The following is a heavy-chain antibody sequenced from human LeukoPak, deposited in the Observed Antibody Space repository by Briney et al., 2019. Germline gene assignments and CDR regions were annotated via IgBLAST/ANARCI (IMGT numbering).Heavy chain of an antibody. D-gene: IGHD2-15*01. CDR1: GYTLTELS. Sequence: ASVKVSCKVSGYTLTELSMHWVRQAPGKGLEWMGGFDPEDGETIYAQKFQGRVTMTEDTSTATAYMELSSLRSEDTAVYYCATAIVVVVAATTYFDYWGQGTLVTVSS. CDR2: FDPEDGET. CDR3: ATAIVVVVAATTYFDY. J-gene: IGHJ4*02. V-gene: IGHV1-24*01.